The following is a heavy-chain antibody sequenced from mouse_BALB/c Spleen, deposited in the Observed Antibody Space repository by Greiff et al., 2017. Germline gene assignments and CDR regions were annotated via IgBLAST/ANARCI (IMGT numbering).Heavy chain of an antibody. D-gene: IGHD2-2*01. V-gene: IGHV5-6*01. Sequence: EVKLVESGGDLVKPGGSLKLSCAASGFTFSSYGMSWVRQTPDKRLEWVATISSGGSYTYYPDSVKGRFTISRDNAKNTLYLQVSSLKSEDTAMYYCARQGWLRRGVDYWGQGTTLTVSS. CDR1: GFTFSSYG. J-gene: IGHJ2*01. CDR3: ARQGWLRRGVDY. CDR2: ISSGGSYT.